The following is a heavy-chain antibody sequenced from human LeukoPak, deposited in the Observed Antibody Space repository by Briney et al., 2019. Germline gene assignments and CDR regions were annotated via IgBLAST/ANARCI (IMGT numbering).Heavy chain of an antibody. CDR2: MNPNSGNT. CDR3: ARWGSSGWGAFDY. CDR1: GYTFTSYD. D-gene: IGHD6-19*01. Sequence: ASVKVSCKASGYTFTSYDINWVRQATGRGLEWMGWMNPNSGNTGYAQKFQGRVTMTRNTSISTAYMELSSLRPEDTAVYYCARWGSSGWGAFDYWGQGTLVTVSS. J-gene: IGHJ4*02. V-gene: IGHV1-8*01.